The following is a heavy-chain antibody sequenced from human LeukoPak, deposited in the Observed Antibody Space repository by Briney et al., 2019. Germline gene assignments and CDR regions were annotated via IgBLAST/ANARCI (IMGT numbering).Heavy chain of an antibody. CDR3: ARDRDSRGYSHFDY. Sequence: GGSLRLSCATSGFTFSTFWMHWVRQVPGKGLVWVSRIHSDGSTTNYADLAKGRFTISRDNAKNTLYPQMNSLRAEDTAVYYCARDRDSRGYSHFDYWGQGTLVTVSS. CDR1: GFTFSTFW. CDR2: IHSDGSTT. V-gene: IGHV3-74*01. J-gene: IGHJ4*02. D-gene: IGHD3-22*01.